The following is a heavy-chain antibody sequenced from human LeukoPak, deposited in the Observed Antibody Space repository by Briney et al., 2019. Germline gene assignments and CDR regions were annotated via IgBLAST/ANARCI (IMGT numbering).Heavy chain of an antibody. J-gene: IGHJ6*02. CDR3: ARVKNHYYYYGMDV. CDR2: ISGSGGST. V-gene: IGHV3-23*01. CDR1: GFTFSSYA. Sequence: GGSLRLSCAASGFTFSSYAMSWVRQAPGKGLEWVSAISGSGGSTYYADSVKGRFTISRDNAKNSLYLQMNSLRAEDTAVYYCARVKNHYYYYGMDVWGQGTTVTVSS. D-gene: IGHD1-14*01.